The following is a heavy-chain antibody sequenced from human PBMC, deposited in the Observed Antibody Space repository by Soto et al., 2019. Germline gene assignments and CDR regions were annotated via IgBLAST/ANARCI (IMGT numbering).Heavy chain of an antibody. CDR1: GFTFSSYA. D-gene: IGHD2-2*01. CDR3: AKERGDIVVVPAAAGGGYYYGMDV. CDR2: ISGSGGST. Sequence: GGSLRLSCAASGFTFSSYAMSWVRQAPGKGLEWVSAISGSGGSTYYADSVKGRFTISRDNSKNTLYLQMNSLRAEDTAVYYCAKERGDIVVVPAAAGGGYYYGMDVWGQGTTVTVSS. J-gene: IGHJ6*02. V-gene: IGHV3-23*01.